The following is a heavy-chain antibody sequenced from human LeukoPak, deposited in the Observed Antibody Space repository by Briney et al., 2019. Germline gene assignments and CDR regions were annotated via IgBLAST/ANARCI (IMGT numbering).Heavy chain of an antibody. V-gene: IGHV4-39*01. Sequence: SETLSLTCTVSGGSISSSSYYWGWIRQPPGKGLEWIGSIYYSGTTYSNPSLKSRVTISVDTSKNQFSLKLSSVTAADTAVYYCARHGVRGYCSGGSCSFDYWGQGTLVTVSS. J-gene: IGHJ4*02. CDR2: IYYSGTT. CDR3: ARHGVRGYCSGGSCSFDY. D-gene: IGHD2-15*01. CDR1: GGSISSSSYY.